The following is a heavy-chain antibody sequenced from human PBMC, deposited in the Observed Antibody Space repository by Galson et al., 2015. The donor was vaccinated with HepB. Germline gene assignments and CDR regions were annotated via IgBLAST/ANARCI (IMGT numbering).Heavy chain of an antibody. CDR1: GFTFSSYA. J-gene: IGHJ4*02. V-gene: IGHV3-23*01. CDR3: ACYYDSSGYYWVDY. CDR2: ISGSGGST. Sequence: SLRLSCAASGFTFSSYAMSWVRQAPGKGLEWVSAISGSGGSTYYADSVKGRFTISRDNSKNTLYLQMNSLRAEDTAVYYCACYYDSSGYYWVDYWGQGTLVTVSS. D-gene: IGHD3-22*01.